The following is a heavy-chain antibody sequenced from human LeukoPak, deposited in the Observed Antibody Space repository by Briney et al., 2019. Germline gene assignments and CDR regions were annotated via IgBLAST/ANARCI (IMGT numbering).Heavy chain of an antibody. J-gene: IGHJ4*02. CDR1: GFTFSSYS. CDR3: AGDRRSGGMWDY. D-gene: IGHD3-22*01. CDR2: ISSSSSYI. V-gene: IGHV3-21*01. Sequence: GGSLRLSCAASGFTFSSYSMNWVRQAPGKGLEWVSSISSSSSYIYYADSVKGRFTISRDNAKNSLYLQMNSLRAEDTAVYYCAGDRRSGGMWDYWGQGSLVTVSS.